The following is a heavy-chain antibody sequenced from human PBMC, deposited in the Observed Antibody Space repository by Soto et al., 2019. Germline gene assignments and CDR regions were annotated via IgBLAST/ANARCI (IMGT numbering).Heavy chain of an antibody. CDR3: ARVPITMIVVDY. CDR2: IYYSGST. V-gene: IGHV4-30-4*01. CDR1: GGSISSGDYY. D-gene: IGHD3-22*01. Sequence: SETLSLTCTVSGGSISSGDYYWSWIRQPPGKGLEWIGYIYYSGSTYYNPSLKSRVTISVDTSKNQFSLKLSSVTAADTAVYYCARVPITMIVVDYWGQGTLVTVSS. J-gene: IGHJ4*02.